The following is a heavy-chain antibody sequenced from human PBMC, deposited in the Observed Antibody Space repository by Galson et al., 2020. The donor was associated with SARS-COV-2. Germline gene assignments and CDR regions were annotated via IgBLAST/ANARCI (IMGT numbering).Heavy chain of an antibody. Sequence: SQTLSLTCAVSGGSLSGHYWSWIRHTPRQGLECIAEISHIGKANYNPSLKNRVTISVDTSKNQFFLTVTSVIAADTAVYFCARTRAIAQFDPWGQGTRVTVSS. V-gene: IGHV4-34*01. CDR3: ARTRAIAQFDP. D-gene: IGHD2-21*01. CDR1: GGSLSGHY. J-gene: IGHJ5*02. CDR2: ISHIGKA.